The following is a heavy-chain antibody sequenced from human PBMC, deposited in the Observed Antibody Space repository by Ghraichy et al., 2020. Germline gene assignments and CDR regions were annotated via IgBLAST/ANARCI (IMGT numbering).Heavy chain of an antibody. V-gene: IGHV4-59*01. D-gene: IGHD1-26*01. CDR2: IYYNGNT. CDR3: ARGLNSGHYNYYYYMAV. J-gene: IGHJ6*03. Sequence: SETLSLTCTVSGGSISSYYWNWIRQPPGRGLEWIGYIYYNGNTNYNPSLKSRVTISKDTSNNQFSLMLSSVTAADTAVYYCARGLNSGHYNYYYYMAVWGKGTTVTVSS. CDR1: GGSISSYY.